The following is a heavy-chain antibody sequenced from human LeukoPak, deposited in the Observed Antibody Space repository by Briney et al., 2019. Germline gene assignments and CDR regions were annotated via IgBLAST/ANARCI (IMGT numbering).Heavy chain of an antibody. V-gene: IGHV4-59*01. CDR1: GGSISSYY. CDR2: IYYSGST. Sequence: SETLSLTCTVSGGSISSYYWSWIRQPPGKGLESIGNIYYSGSTNYNPSLKSRVTISIDTSKNQFSLNLSSVTAADTAVYYCARGPGMATIKDWGQGILVTVSS. D-gene: IGHD5-24*01. CDR3: ARGPGMATIKD. J-gene: IGHJ4*02.